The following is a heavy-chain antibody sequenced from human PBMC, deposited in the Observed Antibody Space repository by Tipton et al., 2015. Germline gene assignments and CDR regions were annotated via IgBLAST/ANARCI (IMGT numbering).Heavy chain of an antibody. CDR3: TRGRAGYYFDH. CDR1: GFSFSNYG. V-gene: IGHV3-33*01. J-gene: IGHJ4*02. Sequence: SLRLSCEASGFSFSNYGMHWVRQASGKGLEWVAIMWYDGNRKYNADSVKGRFTISRDKAKSTVYLQMNSVRDDDTAVYYCTRGRAGYYFDHWGQGALVTVSS. CDR2: MWYDGNRK. D-gene: IGHD6-19*01.